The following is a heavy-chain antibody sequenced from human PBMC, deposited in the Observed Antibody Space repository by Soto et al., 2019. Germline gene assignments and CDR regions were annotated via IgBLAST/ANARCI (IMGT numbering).Heavy chain of an antibody. CDR1: GFTVSGYA. CDR2: VSESGTGT. J-gene: IGHJ4*02. CDR3: ARDKYDRDIDHWFSEF. Sequence: EVQLLESGGGLVQPRGSLRLSCAASGFTVSGYAMSWARQAPGKGLEWVSSVSESGTGTYYADSVKGRFTISRDTSKNTLYLQMNGLTVEDTAVYFCARDKYDRDIDHWFSEFWGPGTLVSVSS. V-gene: IGHV3-23*01. D-gene: IGHD3-3*01.